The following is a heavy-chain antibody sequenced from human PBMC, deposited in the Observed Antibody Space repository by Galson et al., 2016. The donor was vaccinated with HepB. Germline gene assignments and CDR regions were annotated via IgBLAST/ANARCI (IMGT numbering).Heavy chain of an antibody. CDR1: GDSVSSNSAA. CDR3: ARHRRYQAVGTPYDAFDI. D-gene: IGHD4-23*01. J-gene: IGHJ3*02. CDR2: TYYRSKWYT. V-gene: IGHV6-1*01. Sequence: CAISGDSVSSNSAAWNWIRQSPSRGLEWLGRTYYRSKWYTGYAVSVKSRITINPDTSKNQFSLQLNSVTPEDTAVYYCARHRRYQAVGTPYDAFDIWGQGTTVTVSS.